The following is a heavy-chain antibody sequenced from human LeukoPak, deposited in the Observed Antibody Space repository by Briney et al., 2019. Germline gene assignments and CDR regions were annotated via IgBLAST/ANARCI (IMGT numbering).Heavy chain of an antibody. Sequence: SETLSLTCTVSGYSISSGYYWGWIRQPPGKGLEWIGSIYHSGSTYYNPSLKSRVTISVDTSKNQFSLKLSSVTAADTAVYYCARHWGANFDYWGQGTLVTVSS. J-gene: IGHJ4*02. CDR3: ARHWGANFDY. CDR2: IYHSGST. V-gene: IGHV4-38-2*02. D-gene: IGHD1-26*01. CDR1: GYSISSGYY.